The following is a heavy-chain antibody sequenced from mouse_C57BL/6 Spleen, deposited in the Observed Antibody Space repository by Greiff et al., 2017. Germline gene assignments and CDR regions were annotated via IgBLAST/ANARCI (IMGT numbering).Heavy chain of an antibody. CDR1: GYTFTDYE. V-gene: IGHV1-15*01. Sequence: QVQLQQSGAELVRPGASVTLSCKASGYTFTDYEMHWVKQTPVHGLEWIGAIDPENGGTAYNQKFKGKAILTADKSSSTAYMELRSLTSEDSAVYYCTRSITTVVSRYFDYWGQGTTLTVSS. J-gene: IGHJ2*01. CDR3: TRSITTVVSRYFDY. CDR2: IDPENGGT. D-gene: IGHD1-1*01.